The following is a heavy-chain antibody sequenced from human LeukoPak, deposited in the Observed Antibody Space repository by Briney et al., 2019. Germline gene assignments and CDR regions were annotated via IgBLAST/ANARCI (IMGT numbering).Heavy chain of an antibody. J-gene: IGHJ3*02. D-gene: IGHD4-23*01. CDR3: ARMAYGGSYAFDI. V-gene: IGHV4-31*03. CDR2: IYYSGST. CDR1: GGSISSGGSY. Sequence: PSETLSLTCTVSGGSISSGGSYWSWIRQHPGKGLEWIGYIYYSGSTYYNPSLKSRVTISVDTSKNQFSLKLSSVTAADTAMYYCARMAYGGSYAFDIWGQGTMVTVSS.